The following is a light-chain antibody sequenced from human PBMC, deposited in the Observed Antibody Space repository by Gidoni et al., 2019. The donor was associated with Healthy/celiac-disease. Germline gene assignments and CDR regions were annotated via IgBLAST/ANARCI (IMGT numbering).Light chain of an antibody. CDR1: QTVSSY. Sequence: EIVLTQSPATLSLSPGELATLSCRASQTVSSYLAWYQQKPGQAPRLLIYDASTRATGLPARSSGSGSGTDFTLTISSLAPEEFAVYYCQQRGNWPRTFGQGTRLAIK. J-gene: IGKJ5*01. CDR3: QQRGNWPRT. CDR2: DAS. V-gene: IGKV3-11*01.